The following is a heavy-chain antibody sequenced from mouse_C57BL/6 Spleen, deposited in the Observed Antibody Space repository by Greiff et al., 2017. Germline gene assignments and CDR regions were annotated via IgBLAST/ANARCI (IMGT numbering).Heavy chain of an antibody. J-gene: IGHJ2*01. CDR2: IYPGNSDT. D-gene: IGHD1-1*01. CDR1: GYTFTSYW. Sequence: VQLQQSGTVLARPGASVKMSCKTSGYTFTSYWMHWVKQRPGQGLEWIGAIYPGNSDTSYNQKFKGKAKLTAVTSASTAYMELSSLTNEDSAVYYCTRWDGSSLYYFDYGGQGTTLTVSS. CDR3: TRWDGSSLYYFDY. V-gene: IGHV1-5*01.